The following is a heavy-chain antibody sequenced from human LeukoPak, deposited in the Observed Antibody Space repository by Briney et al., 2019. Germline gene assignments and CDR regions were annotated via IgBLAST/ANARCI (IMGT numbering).Heavy chain of an antibody. V-gene: IGHV3-23*01. CDR3: AKGNRYSSLNWFDP. J-gene: IGHJ5*02. CDR2: ISGSGGST. Sequence: GGSLRLSCAASGFTFSSYGMTWVRQAPGKGLEWVSAISGSGGSTYYADSVKGRFTISRDNSKNTLYLQMNSLRAEDTAVYYCAKGNRYSSLNWFDPWGQGTLVTVSS. D-gene: IGHD6-19*01. CDR1: GFTFSSYG.